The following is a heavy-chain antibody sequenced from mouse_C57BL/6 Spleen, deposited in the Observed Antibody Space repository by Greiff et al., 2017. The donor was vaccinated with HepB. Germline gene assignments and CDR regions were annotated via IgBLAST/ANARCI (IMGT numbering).Heavy chain of an antibody. J-gene: IGHJ4*01. V-gene: IGHV1-72*01. D-gene: IGHD1-1*01. Sequence: VQLQQPGAELVKPGASVKLSCKASGYTFTSYWMHWVKQRPGRGLEWIGRIDPNSGGTKYNEKFKSKATLTVDKPSSTAYMQLSSLTSEDSAVYYGSREWDIYYYVSSVYAMDYWGQGTSVTVSS. CDR2: IDPNSGGT. CDR1: GYTFTSYW. CDR3: SREWDIYYYVSSVYAMDY.